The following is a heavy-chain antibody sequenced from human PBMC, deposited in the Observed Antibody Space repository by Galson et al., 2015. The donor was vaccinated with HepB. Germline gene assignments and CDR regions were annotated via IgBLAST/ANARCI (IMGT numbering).Heavy chain of an antibody. J-gene: IGHJ3*02. D-gene: IGHD4/OR15-4a*01. V-gene: IGHV3-11*04. CDR1: AFTFSDYY. Sequence: SLRLSCAASAFTFSDYYMSWIRQAPGKGLEWVSYISGSGSSIYYADSVKGRFTISRDNAKNTMWLQMNSLRAEDTAVYYCATTKFGSGAYWTFDIWGQGTLVTVSS. CDR3: ATTKFGSGAYWTFDI. CDR2: ISGSGSSI.